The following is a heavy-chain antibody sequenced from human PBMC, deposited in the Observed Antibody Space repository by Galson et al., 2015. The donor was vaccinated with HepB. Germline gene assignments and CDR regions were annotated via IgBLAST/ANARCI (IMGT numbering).Heavy chain of an antibody. CDR3: ARDRYDFWIGYPV. Sequence: SLRLSCAASGFTFSTYWMSWVRQAPGKGLEWVANINQDGSEKYYMDSVKGRFTISRDNAENSLYLQMNSLRAEDTAVYYCARDRYDFWIGYPVWGHGTTVTVSS. J-gene: IGHJ6*02. D-gene: IGHD3-3*01. V-gene: IGHV3-7*03. CDR2: INQDGSEK. CDR1: GFTFSTYW.